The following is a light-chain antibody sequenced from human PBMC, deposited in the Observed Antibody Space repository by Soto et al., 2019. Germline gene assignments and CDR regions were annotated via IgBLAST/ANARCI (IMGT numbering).Light chain of an antibody. CDR2: AAS. Sequence: DLQMTQSPSSLSASVGDRVTITSRASQGISNYIAWYQQKPGKVPKLLLYAASTLQAGGPTRFSGSGSGTDFTLTISSLQPEDVATYYCQKYNSAPQTFGQGTKVEIK. CDR3: QKYNSAPQT. J-gene: IGKJ2*01. CDR1: QGISNY. V-gene: IGKV1-27*01.